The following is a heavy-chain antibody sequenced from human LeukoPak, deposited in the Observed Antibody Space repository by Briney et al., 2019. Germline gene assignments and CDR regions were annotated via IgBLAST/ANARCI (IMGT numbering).Heavy chain of an antibody. J-gene: IGHJ4*02. CDR3: ARNLGGSSWVFDY. D-gene: IGHD6-13*01. Sequence: SETLSLTCTVSGGSISSYYWSWIRQPPGKGLEWIGYIYYSGSTNYNPSLKSRATISVDTSKNQFSLKLSSVTAADTAVYYCARNLGGSSWVFDYWGQGTLVTVSS. CDR1: GGSISSYY. V-gene: IGHV4-59*01. CDR2: IYYSGST.